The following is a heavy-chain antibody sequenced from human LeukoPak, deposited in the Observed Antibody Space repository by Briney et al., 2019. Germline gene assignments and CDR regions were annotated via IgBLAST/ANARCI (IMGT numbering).Heavy chain of an antibody. CDR2: ISSSSSYI. D-gene: IGHD4-17*01. J-gene: IGHJ6*02. CDR1: GFTFSSYS. CDR3: ARALTTVTRPYGMDV. Sequence: AGSLRLSCAASGFTFSSYSMNWVRQAPGKGLEWVSSISSSSSYIYYADSVKGRFTISRDNAKNSLYLQMNSLRAEDTAVYYCARALTTVTRPYGMDVWGQGTTVTVSS. V-gene: IGHV3-21*01.